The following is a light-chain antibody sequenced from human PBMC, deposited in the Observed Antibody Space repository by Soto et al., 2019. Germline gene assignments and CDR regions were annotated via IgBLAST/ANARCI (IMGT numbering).Light chain of an antibody. CDR1: SSNIGSNT. V-gene: IGLV1-44*01. CDR2: SNN. J-gene: IGLJ2*01. Sequence: QSVLTQPPSASGTPGQRVTISCSGSSSNIGSNTVNWYQQLPGMAPKLLIYSNNQRPSGVPDRFSGSKSGTSASLAISGLQSEDEADYYCAAWDDSLVFGGGTKVTVL. CDR3: AAWDDSLV.